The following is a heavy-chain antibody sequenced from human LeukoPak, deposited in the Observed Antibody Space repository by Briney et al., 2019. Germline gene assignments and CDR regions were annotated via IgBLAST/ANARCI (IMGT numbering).Heavy chain of an antibody. J-gene: IGHJ4*02. CDR2: ISWNSGGI. CDR3: ARDAEVLPAGEIDY. CDR1: GLTVDEYA. V-gene: IGHV3-9*01. D-gene: IGHD6-13*01. Sequence: GRCLSLAWIAYGLTVDEYATRWVRHTQRKGLEWVSGISWNSGGIVYADSVKGRFTISRDSVKKSLYLQMNSLRPEDTAFYYCARDAEVLPAGEIDYWGQGTLVVVSS.